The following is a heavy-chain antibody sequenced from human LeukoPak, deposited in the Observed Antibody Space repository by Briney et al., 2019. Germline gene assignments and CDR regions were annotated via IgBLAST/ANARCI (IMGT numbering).Heavy chain of an antibody. CDR2: ISGSGGST. J-gene: IGHJ4*02. V-gene: IGHV3-23*01. Sequence: PGGSLRLSCAASGFTFSSYAMSWVRQAPGKGLEWVSAISGSGGSTYYADSVKGRFTISGDNSKNTLYLQMNSLRAEDTAVYYCAKTLGGTVAGNLDYWGQGTLVTVSS. CDR3: AKTLGGTVAGNLDY. D-gene: IGHD6-19*01. CDR1: GFTFSSYA.